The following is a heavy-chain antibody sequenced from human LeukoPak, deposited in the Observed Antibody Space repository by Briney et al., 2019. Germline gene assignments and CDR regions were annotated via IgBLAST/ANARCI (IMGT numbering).Heavy chain of an antibody. J-gene: IGHJ3*02. CDR2: IYYSGST. V-gene: IGHV4-39*07. CDR3: ARGIVRGVSAPDI. Sequence: SETLSLTCTVSGGSISSSSYYWGWIRQPPGKGLEWIVNIYYSGSTYYNPSLKSRVTISVDTSKNQFSLKLSSVTAADTAIYYCARGIVRGVSAPDIWGQGTMVTVSS. CDR1: GGSISSSSYY. D-gene: IGHD3-10*01.